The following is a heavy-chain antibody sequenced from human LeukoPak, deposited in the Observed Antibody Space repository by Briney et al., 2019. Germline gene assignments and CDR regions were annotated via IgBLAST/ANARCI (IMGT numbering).Heavy chain of an antibody. CDR1: GFTFSSYA. D-gene: IGHD1-26*01. V-gene: IGHV3-30-3*01. Sequence: PGGSLRLSCAASGFTFSSYAMHWVRQAPGKGLEWVGVISYDGSNKYYADSVKGRFTISRDNSKNTLYLQMNSLRAEDTAVYYCVRGSVTYSGGYFQHWGQGTLVTVSS. CDR3: VRGSVTYSGGYFQH. J-gene: IGHJ1*01. CDR2: ISYDGSNK.